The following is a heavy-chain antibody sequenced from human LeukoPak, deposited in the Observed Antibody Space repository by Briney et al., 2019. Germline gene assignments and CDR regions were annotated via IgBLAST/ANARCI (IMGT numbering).Heavy chain of an antibody. D-gene: IGHD6-19*01. CDR1: GGSFSGYY. Sequence: SETLSLTCAVYGGSFSGYYWSWIRQPPGKGLEWIGEINHSGSTNYNPSLKSRVIISVDTSKNHFSLKLSSVTAADTAVYYCARISGRLYYYYYMDVWGKGTMVTVSS. CDR3: ARISGRLYYYYYMDV. J-gene: IGHJ6*03. V-gene: IGHV4-34*01. CDR2: INHSGST.